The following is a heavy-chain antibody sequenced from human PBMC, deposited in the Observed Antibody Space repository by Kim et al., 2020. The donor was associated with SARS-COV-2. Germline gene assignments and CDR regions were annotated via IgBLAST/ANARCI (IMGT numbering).Heavy chain of an antibody. CDR3: GKDISPGGMDV. Sequence: RIDYAESVKGRITISRGSAKNAVHLQMKSVRGEDTTLYYCGKDISPGGMDVWGQGTTVTVSS. V-gene: IGHV3-9*01. J-gene: IGHJ6*02. CDR2: RI.